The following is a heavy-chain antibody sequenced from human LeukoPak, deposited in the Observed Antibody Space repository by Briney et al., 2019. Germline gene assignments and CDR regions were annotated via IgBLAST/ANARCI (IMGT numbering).Heavy chain of an antibody. CDR1: GVPFSNYY. D-gene: IGHD6-19*01. CDR2: INHSGYT. V-gene: IGHV4-34*01. CDR3: TRAVAGHPD. J-gene: IGHJ4*02. Sequence: EPSETLSLTRAVSGVPFSNYYWSWVRQSPRQGLEWIGEINHSGYTNYSPSLKSRVTMSIDTSKSQFSLKLTSVTAADAGVYYCTRAVAGHPDWGQGTLVTVSS.